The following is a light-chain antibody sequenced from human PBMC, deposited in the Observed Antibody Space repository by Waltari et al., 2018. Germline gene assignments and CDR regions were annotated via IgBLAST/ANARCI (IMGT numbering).Light chain of an antibody. CDR3: CSYAGRGTYV. CDR1: TSDVGSYDL. Sequence: QSALTQPASVSGTPGQSITISCSGTTSDVGSYDLVSWYQQHPGEAPKLLICQVFKRPPDTSSRFSVARSCSTASLTISGLQPEDEADYYCCSYAGRGTYVFGSGTKVTVL. V-gene: IGLV2-23*02. J-gene: IGLJ1*01. CDR2: QVF.